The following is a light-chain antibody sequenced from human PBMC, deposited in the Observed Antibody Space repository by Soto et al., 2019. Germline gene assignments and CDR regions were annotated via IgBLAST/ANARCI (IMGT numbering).Light chain of an antibody. CDR2: EVS. Sequence: QSALTQPASVSGSPGQSITISCTGTSSDVGGYNYVSWYQQHPGKAPKLMIFEVSNRPSGVSNRFSGSKSGNTASLTISGLQAEDEADYYCSSHTNTGTHVVFGGGTKLTVL. V-gene: IGLV2-14*01. J-gene: IGLJ2*01. CDR1: SSDVGGYNY. CDR3: SSHTNTGTHVV.